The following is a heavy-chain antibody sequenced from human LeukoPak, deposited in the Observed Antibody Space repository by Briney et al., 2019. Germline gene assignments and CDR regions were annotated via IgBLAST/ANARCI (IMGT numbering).Heavy chain of an antibody. CDR2: TNPSGGST. J-gene: IGHJ4*02. V-gene: IGHV1-46*01. D-gene: IGHD3-22*01. CDR3: ARVGYYYDSSGSTGYFDY. Sequence: ASVKVSCKASGYTFTSYYMHWVRQAPGQGLEWMGITNPSGGSTSYAQKFQGRVTMTRDTSTSTVYMELSSLRSEDTAVYYCARVGYYYDSSGSTGYFDYWGQGTLVTVSS. CDR1: GYTFTSYY.